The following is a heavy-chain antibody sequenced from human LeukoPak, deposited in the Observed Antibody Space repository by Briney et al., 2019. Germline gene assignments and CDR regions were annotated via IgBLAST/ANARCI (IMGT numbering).Heavy chain of an antibody. CDR3: ATTLDYYDSSGYVMYYFDY. CDR2: ISGSGGST. D-gene: IGHD3-22*01. Sequence: GGSLRLSCAASGFTFSSYAMSWVRQAPGKGLEWVSAISGSGGSTHYADSVKGRFTISRDNSKNTLYLQMNSLRAEDTAVYYCATTLDYYDSSGYVMYYFDYWGQGTLVTVSS. CDR1: GFTFSSYA. V-gene: IGHV3-23*01. J-gene: IGHJ4*02.